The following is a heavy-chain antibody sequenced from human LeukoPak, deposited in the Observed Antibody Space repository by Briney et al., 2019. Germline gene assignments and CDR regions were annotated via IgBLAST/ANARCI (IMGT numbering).Heavy chain of an antibody. J-gene: IGHJ4*02. V-gene: IGHV3-69-1*01. Sequence: GGSLRLSCAASGFAFSEYTMNWARQAPGKGLEWISYIHISRTVYQPDSVKGRFTISRDNAKNSLYLQMNNLRAEDTAVYYCVRDKDWGFDYWGQGALVTVSS. CDR1: GFAFSEYT. D-gene: IGHD7-27*01. CDR3: VRDKDWGFDY. CDR2: IHISRTV.